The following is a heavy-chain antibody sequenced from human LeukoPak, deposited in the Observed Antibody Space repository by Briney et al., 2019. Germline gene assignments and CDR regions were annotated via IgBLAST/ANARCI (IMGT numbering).Heavy chain of an antibody. CDR2: IYYSGST. CDR1: GASISSSNYY. V-gene: IGHV4-39*01. Sequence: PSETLSLTCTVSGASISSSNYYWGWLRQPPGKGLEWIGSIYYSGSTYYNPSLKSRVTISVDTSKNQFSLKLSSVTAADTAVYYCARRDTTMASFDYWGQGTLVTVSS. CDR3: ARRDTTMASFDY. J-gene: IGHJ4*02. D-gene: IGHD5-18*01.